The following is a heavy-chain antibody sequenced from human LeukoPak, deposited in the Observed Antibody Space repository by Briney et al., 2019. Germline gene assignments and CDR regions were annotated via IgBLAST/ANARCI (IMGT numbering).Heavy chain of an antibody. CDR3: AKALGDWPTTLDY. CDR2: ISGSGDST. Sequence: GGSLRLSCAASGFTFSSYAMHWVRQSPGKGLEWVSGISGSGDSTYYADSVKGRFTVSRDNSKNTLYLQMNSLTAADTAVYFCAKALGDWPTTLDYWGRGTLVTVSS. CDR1: GFTFSSYA. V-gene: IGHV3-23*01. J-gene: IGHJ4*02. D-gene: IGHD3-16*01.